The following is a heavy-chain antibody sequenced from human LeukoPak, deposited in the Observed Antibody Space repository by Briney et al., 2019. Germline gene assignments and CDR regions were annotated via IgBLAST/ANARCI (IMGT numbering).Heavy chain of an antibody. J-gene: IGHJ4*02. CDR2: ISHSGST. V-gene: IGHV4-34*01. D-gene: IGHD3-22*01. Sequence: SETLSLTCAVYGGSFSGYYWSWIRQPPGKGLEWIGEISHSGSTNYNPSLKSRVTISVDTSKNQFSLKLSSVTAADTAVYYCARDRGYYDSSGYSDWGQGTLVTVSS. CDR3: ARDRGYYDSSGYSD. CDR1: GGSFSGYY.